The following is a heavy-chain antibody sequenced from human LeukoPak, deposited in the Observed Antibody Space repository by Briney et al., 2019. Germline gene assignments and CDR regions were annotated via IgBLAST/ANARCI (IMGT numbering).Heavy chain of an antibody. V-gene: IGHV4-59*08. CDR1: GVSISSYY. CDR2: IYYSGST. CDR3: ARLTTGRFDP. J-gene: IGHJ5*02. Sequence: SETLSLTCTVSGVSISSYYWSWIRQPPGKGLEWIGYIYYSGSTNYNPSLKSRVTISVDTSKNQFSLKLSSVTAADTAVYYCARLTTGRFDPWGQGTLVTVSS. D-gene: IGHD4-11*01.